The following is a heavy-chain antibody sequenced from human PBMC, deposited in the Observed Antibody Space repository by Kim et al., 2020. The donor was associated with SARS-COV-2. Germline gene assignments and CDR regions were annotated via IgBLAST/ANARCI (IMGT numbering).Heavy chain of an antibody. CDR2: IYGGGNT. Sequence: GGSLRLSCEASGFTVSSSYMNWVRQAPGKGLEWVSIIYGGGNTYYADSVKGRFTISRDNSKNTRLLQMNSLRAEDTAVYYCARQIPTSWDLDYWGQGTLVTVSS. CDR1: GFTVSSSY. D-gene: IGHD2-2*01. CDR3: ARQIPTSWDLDY. J-gene: IGHJ4*02. V-gene: IGHV3-66*02.